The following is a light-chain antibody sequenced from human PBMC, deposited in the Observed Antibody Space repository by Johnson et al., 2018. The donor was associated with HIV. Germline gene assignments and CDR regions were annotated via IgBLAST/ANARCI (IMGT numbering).Light chain of an antibody. Sequence: QSMLTQPPSVSAAPGQKVTISCSGSSSNIESNSVSWYQHFPGTAPKVLIYENNERPSGIPDRFSGSKSGTSATLGIPGLQTGDEADYYCGTWDTSLSAGGVFGTGTKVTVL. CDR1: SSNIESNS. J-gene: IGLJ1*01. CDR2: ENN. V-gene: IGLV1-51*02. CDR3: GTWDTSLSAGGV.